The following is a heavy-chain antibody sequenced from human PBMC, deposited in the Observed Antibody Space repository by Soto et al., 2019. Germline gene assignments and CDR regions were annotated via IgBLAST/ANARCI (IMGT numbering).Heavy chain of an antibody. CDR1: GFTFSSYD. Sequence: EVQLVESGGGLVQPGGSLRLSCAASGFTFSSYDMHWVRQATGKGLEWVSAIGTADDTYYPGSVKGRFTISRENAKNSLYLQMNSLRAEDTAVYYCARVSTYYGMDVWGQGTTVTVSS. V-gene: IGHV3-13*01. CDR3: ARVSTYYGMDV. CDR2: IGTADDT. J-gene: IGHJ6*02.